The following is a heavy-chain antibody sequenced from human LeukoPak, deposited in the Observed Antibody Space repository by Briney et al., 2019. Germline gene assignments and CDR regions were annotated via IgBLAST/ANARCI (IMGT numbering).Heavy chain of an antibody. CDR1: GYSFSNYW. Sequence: GESLKISCKGSGYSFSNYWIAWVRQMPGKGLEWMGIIYPDDSNTRYSPSFQGQVTISADKSISIASLQWSSLKASDTAMYYCARTNLWFGGLAAFDIWGQGTLVTVSS. V-gene: IGHV5-51*03. CDR3: ARTNLWFGGLAAFDI. CDR2: IYPDDSNT. D-gene: IGHD3-10*01. J-gene: IGHJ3*02.